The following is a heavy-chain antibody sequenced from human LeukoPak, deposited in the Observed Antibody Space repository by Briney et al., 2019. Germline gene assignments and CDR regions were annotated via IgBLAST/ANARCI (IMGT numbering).Heavy chain of an antibody. V-gene: IGHV3-53*01. J-gene: IGHJ4*02. CDR3: ANLPRGDY. Sequence: TGGSLRLSCAVSGLTVSSSQMTWVRQAPGKGLEWVSIIYSGGSTYYADSVKGRFTISRDNSENTLYLHINSLRVEDTAVYYCANLPRGDYWGQGTLVTVSS. CDR1: GLTVSSSQ. D-gene: IGHD3-10*01. CDR2: IYSGGST.